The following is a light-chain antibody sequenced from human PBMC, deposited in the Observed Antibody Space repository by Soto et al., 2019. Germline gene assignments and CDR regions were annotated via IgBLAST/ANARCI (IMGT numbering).Light chain of an antibody. CDR3: QHFKSFPIT. Sequence: EIVLTQSPGTLSLSPGERATLSCRASQTFSSIYLAWYQQKPGQAPRLLIYGASSRATGIPDRFSGSGSGTDFTLTINSLQPEDFATYYCQHFKSFPITFGQGTKVDI. J-gene: IGKJ1*01. V-gene: IGKV3-20*01. CDR2: GAS. CDR1: QTFSSIY.